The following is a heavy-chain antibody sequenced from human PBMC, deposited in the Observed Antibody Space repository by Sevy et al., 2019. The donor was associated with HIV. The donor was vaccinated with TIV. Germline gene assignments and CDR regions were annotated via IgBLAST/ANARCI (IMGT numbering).Heavy chain of an antibody. Sequence: SETLSLTCTVSGGSISSGGYYWSWIRQHPGKGLEWIGYIYYSWSTYYNPSLKSRLTISVDTSKNQFSLKLSSVTAADTAVYYCAREELGDFWSGYYGGYFDLWGRGTLVTVSS. V-gene: IGHV4-31*03. CDR3: AREELGDFWSGYYGGYFDL. J-gene: IGHJ2*01. CDR1: GGSISSGGYY. CDR2: IYYSWST. D-gene: IGHD3-3*01.